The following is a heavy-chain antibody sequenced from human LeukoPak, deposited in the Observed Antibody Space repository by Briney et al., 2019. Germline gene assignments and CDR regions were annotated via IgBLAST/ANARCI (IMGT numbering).Heavy chain of an antibody. CDR1: GFTLSSHY. Sequence: GGSLRLSCGASGFTLSSHYMSWVRRAPGKGLEWVSVIYSAGNTYYADSVKGRFTISRDNSKNTLYLQVDGLTADDTAMYYCASGGVNGWYAFDIWGRGTMVTVSS. V-gene: IGHV3-66*02. J-gene: IGHJ3*02. CDR2: IYSAGNT. CDR3: ASGGVNGWYAFDI. D-gene: IGHD6-19*01.